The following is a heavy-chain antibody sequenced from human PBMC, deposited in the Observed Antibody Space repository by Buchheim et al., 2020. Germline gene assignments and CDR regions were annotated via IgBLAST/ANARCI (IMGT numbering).Heavy chain of an antibody. CDR2: INPSGGST. CDR3: ARRGQRGYSYGSLDY. J-gene: IGHJ4*02. Sequence: QVQLVQSGAEVKKPGASVKVSCKASGYTFTSYYMHWVRQAPGQGLEWMGIINPSGGSTSYAQKFQGRVTMTRDTSTSPVHMELSSLRSEDTAVYYCARRGQRGYSYGSLDYWGQGTL. V-gene: IGHV1-46*01. D-gene: IGHD5-18*01. CDR1: GYTFTSYY.